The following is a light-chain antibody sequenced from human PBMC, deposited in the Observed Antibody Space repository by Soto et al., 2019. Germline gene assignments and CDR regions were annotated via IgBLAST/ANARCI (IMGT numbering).Light chain of an antibody. CDR1: QSVSSN. Sequence: EIVMTQSPATLSVSPGERATLSCRASQSVSSNLAWYQQKPGQAPRLLIYGASTRATGIPARFSGSGSGTGVTLGITSLRSKDFAVYYGEQYNNWPPLTFGGGTKVEIK. CDR3: EQYNNWPPLT. CDR2: GAS. J-gene: IGKJ4*01. V-gene: IGKV3-15*01.